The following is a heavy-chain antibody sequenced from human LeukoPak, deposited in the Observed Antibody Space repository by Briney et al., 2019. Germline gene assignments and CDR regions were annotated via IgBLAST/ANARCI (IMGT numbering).Heavy chain of an antibody. V-gene: IGHV3-7*01. CDR2: IKQDGSEK. D-gene: IGHD2-2*01. CDR3: ARDDCSSISCYHNWFDP. Sequence: GGSLRLSCAASGLTFSSYWMSWVRQAPGKGLEWVANIKQDGSEKYYVDSVKGRFTISRDNAKNSLYLQMNSLRAEDTAVYYCARDDCSSISCYHNWFDPWGQETLVTVSS. J-gene: IGHJ5*02. CDR1: GLTFSSYW.